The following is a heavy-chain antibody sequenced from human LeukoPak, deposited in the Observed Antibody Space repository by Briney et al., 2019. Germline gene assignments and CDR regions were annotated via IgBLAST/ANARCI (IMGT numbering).Heavy chain of an antibody. CDR2: ISYSGST. Sequence: PSETPSLTCSVSGASVSSYYWSWIRQPPGKGLEWIGYISYSGSTNYKSSLKSRVTISVDTSKNQFSLRLSSVTAADTAVYYCARSRYASVWYDFDIWGQGTMVTVSS. V-gene: IGHV4-59*08. CDR1: GASVSSYY. CDR3: ARSRYASVWYDFDI. D-gene: IGHD6-19*01. J-gene: IGHJ3*02.